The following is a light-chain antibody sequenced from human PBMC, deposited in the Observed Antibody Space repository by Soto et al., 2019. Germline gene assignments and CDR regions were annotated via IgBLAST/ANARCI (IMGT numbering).Light chain of an antibody. CDR2: DAS. CDR1: QGISSY. V-gene: IGKV1-9*01. CDR3: QQVNVYPSP. J-gene: IGKJ4*01. Sequence: DIQMTQSPSTLSASVGDRVTITCRDSQGISSYLGWYQQKPGKAPNLLIYDASTLHSGVPSRFRGVGSWTDFTLTISSLQPEDLATYYCQQVNVYPSPFGGGTKVYIK.